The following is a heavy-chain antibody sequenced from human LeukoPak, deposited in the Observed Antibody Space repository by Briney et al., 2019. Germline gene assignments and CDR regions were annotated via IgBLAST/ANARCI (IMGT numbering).Heavy chain of an antibody. CDR2: ISGGGSST. Sequence: GGSLRLSCAASGFTFSSYAMSWVRQAPGKGLEWVSSISGGGSSTYYADSVKGRFTISRDNSKNTLYLQMNSLRAEDTAVYYWAKGSGGRGDPIDYWGQGTLVTVSS. V-gene: IGHV3-23*01. J-gene: IGHJ4*02. CDR3: AKGSGGRGDPIDY. CDR1: GFTFSSYA.